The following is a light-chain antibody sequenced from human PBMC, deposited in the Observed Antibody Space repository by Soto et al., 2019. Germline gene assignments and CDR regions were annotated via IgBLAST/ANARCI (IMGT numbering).Light chain of an antibody. CDR1: SSDVGYYNY. V-gene: IGLV2-14*01. Sequence: QSALTQPASVSGSPGQSITVSCTGTSSDVGYYNYVSWYQHHPGKAPKLMIYEVSNRPSGVSNRFSASKSGSTAFLPISGLQAEDYADYYCSSYTTSSTPYVFGTGTKLTVL. J-gene: IGLJ1*01. CDR3: SSYTTSSTPYV. CDR2: EVS.